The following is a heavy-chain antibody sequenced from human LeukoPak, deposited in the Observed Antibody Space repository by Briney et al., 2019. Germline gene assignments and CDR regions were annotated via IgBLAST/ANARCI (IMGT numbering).Heavy chain of an antibody. CDR1: GYTFTSYG. D-gene: IGHD6-13*01. CDR2: ISAYNGNT. Sequence: ASVKVSCKASGYTFTSYGISWVRQAPGQGLEWMGWISAYNGNTNYAQKLQGRVTMTTDTSTSTAYMELRSLRSDDTAVYYCARAPSAQLVYYYYMDVWGKGTTVTVSS. J-gene: IGHJ6*03. V-gene: IGHV1-18*01. CDR3: ARAPSAQLVYYYYMDV.